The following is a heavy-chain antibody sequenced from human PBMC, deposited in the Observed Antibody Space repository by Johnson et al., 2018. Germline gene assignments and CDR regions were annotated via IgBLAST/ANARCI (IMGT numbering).Heavy chain of an antibody. CDR2: IYYSGST. J-gene: IGHJ4*02. D-gene: IGHD2-2*01. CDR1: GGSISSYY. CDR3: ARGAYCSSISCYGYFDH. V-gene: IGHV4-59*12. Sequence: QVQLQESGPGLVKXSETLSLXCTVSGGSISSYYWSWIRQPPGKGLEWIGYIYYSGSTTYNPSPKSRVSISVDTSKNQLSLKPRYVTAADTAMYYCARGAYCSSISCYGYFDHWGQGTLVTVSS.